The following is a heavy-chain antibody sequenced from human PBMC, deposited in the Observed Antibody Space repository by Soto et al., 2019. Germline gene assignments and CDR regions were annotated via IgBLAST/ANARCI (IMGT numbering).Heavy chain of an antibody. Sequence: QVQLVQSGAEVKKPGASVKVSCEASGHTFAGHHMHWVRQAPGQGLEWMGYIDLDTGNTAYAQKFQGRVTTTRDTAVTTAYMEVRGLRTDDTALYYCVKEGRLAVGGLDLWGQGALVTVSS. CDR3: VKEGRLAVGGLDL. J-gene: IGHJ5*02. CDR1: GHTFAGHH. D-gene: IGHD3-10*01. CDR2: IDLDTGNT. V-gene: IGHV1-2*02.